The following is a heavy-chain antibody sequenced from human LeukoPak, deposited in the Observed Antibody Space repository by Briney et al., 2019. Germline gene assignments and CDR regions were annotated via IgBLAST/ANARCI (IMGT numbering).Heavy chain of an antibody. Sequence: AGGSLRLSCAASGFTFDDYGMSWVRQAPGKGLEWVSGINWNGGSTGYADSVKGRFTISRDNAKNSLYLQMNSLRAEDTALYYCAREVDTAMAEYYFDYWAREPWSPSPQ. CDR3: AREVDTAMAEYYFDY. V-gene: IGHV3-20*04. D-gene: IGHD5-18*01. CDR1: GFTFDDYG. CDR2: INWNGGST. J-gene: IGHJ4*02.